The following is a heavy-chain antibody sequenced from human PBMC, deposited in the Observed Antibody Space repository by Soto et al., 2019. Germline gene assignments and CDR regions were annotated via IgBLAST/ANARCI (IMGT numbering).Heavy chain of an antibody. CDR3: ARDRQYDILTGYRTTLRSFYFGY. CDR1: GFTFSSYA. V-gene: IGHV3-30-3*01. J-gene: IGHJ4*02. CDR2: ISYDGSNK. Sequence: PGGSLRLSCAASGFTFSSYAMHWVRQAPGKGLEWVAVISYDGSNKYYADSVKGRFTISRDNSKNTLYLQMNSLRAEDTAVYYCARDRQYDILTGYRTTLRSFYFGYWGQGTLVTVSS. D-gene: IGHD3-9*01.